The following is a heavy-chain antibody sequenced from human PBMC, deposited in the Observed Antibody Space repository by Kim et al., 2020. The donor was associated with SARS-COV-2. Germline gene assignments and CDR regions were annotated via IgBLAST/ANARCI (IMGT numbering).Heavy chain of an antibody. D-gene: IGHD6-13*01. CDR2: IYTSGST. J-gene: IGHJ5*02. CDR1: GGSISSYY. CDR3: ARSPGSYSSSWYWFDP. Sequence: SETLSLTCTVSGGSISSYYWSWIRQPAGKGLEWIGRIYTSGSTNYNPSLKSRVTMSVDTSKNQFSLKLSSVTAADTAVYYCARSPGSYSSSWYWFDPWGQGTLVTVSS. V-gene: IGHV4-4*07.